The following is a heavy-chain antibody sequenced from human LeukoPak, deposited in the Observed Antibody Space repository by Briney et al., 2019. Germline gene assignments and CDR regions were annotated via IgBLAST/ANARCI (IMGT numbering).Heavy chain of an antibody. D-gene: IGHD3-22*01. J-gene: IGHJ4*02. CDR1: GFTFSSYG. V-gene: IGHV3-30*18. CDR3: AKADNTNYYDSTGLDY. Sequence: GRSLRLSCAASGFTFSSYGMHWVRQAPGKGLEWVAVISYDGSNKYYADSVKGRFTTSRDNPKNTLYLQMNSLRAEDTAVYYCAKADNTNYYDSTGLDYWGQGTLVTVSS. CDR2: ISYDGSNK.